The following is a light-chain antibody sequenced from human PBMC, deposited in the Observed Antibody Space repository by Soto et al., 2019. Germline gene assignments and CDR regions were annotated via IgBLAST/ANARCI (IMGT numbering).Light chain of an antibody. V-gene: IGLV2-8*01. J-gene: IGLJ3*02. CDR1: GSDIGAYNF. CDR3: YSYAGRNVWV. CDR2: GVT. Sequence: QSVLAQPPSASGSPGQSVTIPCTGSGSDIGAYNFVSWYQQHPGKAPKLMIFGVTERPSGVPDRFSGSKSGNTASLTVSGLQADDEAIYYCYSYAGRNVWVFGGGTKLTVL.